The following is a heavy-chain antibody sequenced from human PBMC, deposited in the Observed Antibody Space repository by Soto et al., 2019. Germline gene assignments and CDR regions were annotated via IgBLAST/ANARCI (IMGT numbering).Heavy chain of an antibody. D-gene: IGHD7-27*01. Sequence: QVQLQKSGPGLVKPSETLSLTCTVSGGSINNHYWSWIRQPPGKGLEWLGYVYYNGITNYNPSLESRVTMSVDTSKNQVSLNLTSLTAADTAIYFCTRANWYSEYWGQGTLVTVSS. J-gene: IGHJ4*02. V-gene: IGHV4-59*11. CDR2: VYYNGIT. CDR1: GGSINNHY. CDR3: TRANWYSEY.